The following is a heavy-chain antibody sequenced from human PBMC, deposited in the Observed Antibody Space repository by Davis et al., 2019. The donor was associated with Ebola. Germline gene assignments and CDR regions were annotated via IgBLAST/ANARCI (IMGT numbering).Heavy chain of an antibody. CDR3: ARDRGDTSFDY. V-gene: IGHV3-23*01. Sequence: GESLKISCAASGFTFSNYWMHWVRQAPGKGLEWVSTISDSGDNAYYADSVKGRFTISRDNSKNTLYLQMNSLRAEDTAVYYCARDRGDTSFDYWGQGTLVTVSS. CDR2: ISDSGDNA. J-gene: IGHJ4*02. CDR1: GFTFSNYW. D-gene: IGHD7-27*01.